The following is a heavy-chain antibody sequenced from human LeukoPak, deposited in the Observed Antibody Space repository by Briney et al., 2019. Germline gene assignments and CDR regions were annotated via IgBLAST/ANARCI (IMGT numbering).Heavy chain of an antibody. CDR3: ARGVSISSSWYNDI. J-gene: IGHJ3*02. CDR1: GFTFSSYG. V-gene: IGHV3-30*02. D-gene: IGHD6-13*01. CDR2: IRYDGNHK. Sequence: GGSLRLSCAASGFTFSSYGMHWVRQAPGKGLEWVAFIRYDGNHKNYTDSVKGRFTISRDNAKNSLYLQMNSLRAEDTAVYYCARGVSISSSWYNDIWGQGTMVTVS.